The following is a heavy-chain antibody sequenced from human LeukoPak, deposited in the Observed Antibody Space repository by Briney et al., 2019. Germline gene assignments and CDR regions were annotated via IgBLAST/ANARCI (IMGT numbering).Heavy chain of an antibody. CDR1: GFTFSSNY. CDR3: AKRIQTAMAMGY. V-gene: IGHV3-53*01. D-gene: IGHD5-18*01. CDR2: IYSSGTT. J-gene: IGHJ4*02. Sequence: GGSLRLSCAASGFTFSSNYMSWVRQAPGKGLEWVSVIYSSGTTYYSDSLKRRFTIYRDNSKNKMYLQMNSLRAEDTAVYYCAKRIQTAMAMGYWGQGTLVTVSS.